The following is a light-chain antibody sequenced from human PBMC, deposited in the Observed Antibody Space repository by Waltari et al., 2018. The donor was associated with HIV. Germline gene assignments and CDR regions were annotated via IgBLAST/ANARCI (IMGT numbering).Light chain of an antibody. CDR2: GVS. CDR3: TSYTVRRALI. CDR1: HRALTVSDS. J-gene: IGLJ2*01. Sequence: SALTQPASISGSPGQSVTISCTGIHRALTVSDSVSCYQQLPPNAPQLIIFGVSVRPSGISHRFSGSKSGNTASLTISGLQTDDEGDYYCTSYTVRRALIFGGGTKLTVL. V-gene: IGLV2-14*03.